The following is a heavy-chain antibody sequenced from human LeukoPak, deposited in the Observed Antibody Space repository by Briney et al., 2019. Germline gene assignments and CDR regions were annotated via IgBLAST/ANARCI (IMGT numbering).Heavy chain of an antibody. D-gene: IGHD4-11*01. V-gene: IGHV4-59*01. J-gene: IGHJ6*03. CDR3: ARHGSVTIYYYSMDV. Sequence: AETLSLTCTVSGGSISSYYWSWIRQPPGKGLEWIGDIYYSGSTNYNPSLKSRVTISVDTSKNQFSLKLSSVTAADTAVYYCARHGSVTIYYYSMDVWGKGTTVTVSS. CDR2: IYYSGST. CDR1: GGSISSYY.